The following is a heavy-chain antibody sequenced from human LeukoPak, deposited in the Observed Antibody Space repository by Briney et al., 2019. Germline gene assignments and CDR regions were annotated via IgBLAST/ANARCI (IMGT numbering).Heavy chain of an antibody. CDR3: ARGGIVATKTTKKYYFDY. D-gene: IGHD5-12*01. Sequence: ASVKVSCKASGYTFTGYYMHWVRQAPGQGLEWVGWINPNSGGTNYAQKFQGRVTMTRDTSISTAYMELSRLRSDDTAVYYCARGGIVATKTTKKYYFDYWGQGTLVTVSS. CDR1: GYTFTGYY. J-gene: IGHJ4*02. CDR2: INPNSGGT. V-gene: IGHV1-2*02.